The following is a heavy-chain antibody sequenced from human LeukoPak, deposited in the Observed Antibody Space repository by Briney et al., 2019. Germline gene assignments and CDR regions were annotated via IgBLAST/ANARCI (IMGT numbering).Heavy chain of an antibody. CDR1: GYTFTSYY. V-gene: IGHV1-18*04. D-gene: IGHD1-14*01. Sequence: ASVKVSCKASGYTFTSYYMHWVRQAPGQGLEWMGWISAYNGNTNYAQKLQGRVTMTTDTSTSTAYMELRSLRSDDTAVYYCARVYRRYFDYWGQGTLVTVSS. J-gene: IGHJ4*02. CDR3: ARVYRRYFDY. CDR2: ISAYNGNT.